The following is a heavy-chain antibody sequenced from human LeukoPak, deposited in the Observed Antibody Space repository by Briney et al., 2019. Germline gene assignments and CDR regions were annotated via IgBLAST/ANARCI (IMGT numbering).Heavy chain of an antibody. D-gene: IGHD4-23*01. J-gene: IGHJ4*02. CDR3: ARHWYGGNFLFDY. Sequence: SETLSLTCTVSGGSINSYYWTWIRKPPGKGLEWIGSIYYTGTTSYNSSLKSRVTISIDTSKNQFSLNLNSVTAADTAVYYCARHWYGGNFLFDYWGQGTLITDSS. CDR1: GGSINSYY. CDR2: IYYTGTT. V-gene: IGHV4-59*08.